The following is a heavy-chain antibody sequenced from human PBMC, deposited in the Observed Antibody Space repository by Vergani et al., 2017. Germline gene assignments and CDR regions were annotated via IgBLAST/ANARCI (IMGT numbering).Heavy chain of an antibody. Sequence: QVQLVESGGGLVKPGGSLRLSCAASGFTFSDYYMSWIRQPPGKGLEWIGYIYYSGSTYYNPSLKSRVTISVDTSKNQFSLKLSSVTAADTAVYYCARTPYDSTDYYFDYWGQGTLVTVSS. J-gene: IGHJ4*02. D-gene: IGHD3-22*01. CDR3: ARTPYDSTDYYFDY. V-gene: IGHV4-30-4*08. CDR2: IYYSGST. CDR1: GFTFSDYY.